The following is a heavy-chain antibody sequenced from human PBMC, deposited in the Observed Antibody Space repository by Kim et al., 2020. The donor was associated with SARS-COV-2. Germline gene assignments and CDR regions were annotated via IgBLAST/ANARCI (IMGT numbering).Heavy chain of an antibody. Sequence: GGSLRLSCEASGFTSSGYWMSWVRQAPGKGLEWVANIKQDGSEKYYVDSVKGRFTISRDNAKNELYLQMNSLRAEDTGVYYCAREDRRITMVRGVEAAFDIWGQGTMVTVSS. J-gene: IGHJ3*02. CDR3: AREDRRITMVRGVEAAFDI. CDR1: GFTSSGYW. V-gene: IGHV3-7*03. D-gene: IGHD3-10*01. CDR2: IKQDGSEK.